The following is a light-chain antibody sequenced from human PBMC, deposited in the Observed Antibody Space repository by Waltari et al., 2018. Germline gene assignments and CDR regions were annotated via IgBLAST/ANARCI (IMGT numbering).Light chain of an antibody. CDR1: QNVSSF. J-gene: IGKJ5*01. Sequence: RASQNVSSFLTWYQHKPGQAPRLIIYDVDNRATGIPPRFSGSGSGTDFTLTISRFESEDSAVYSCQQRSIWPPITFGQGTRLEIK. V-gene: IGKV3-11*01. CDR2: DVD. CDR3: QQRSIWPPIT.